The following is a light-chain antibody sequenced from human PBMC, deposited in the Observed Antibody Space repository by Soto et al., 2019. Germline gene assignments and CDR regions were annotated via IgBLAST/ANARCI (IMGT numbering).Light chain of an antibody. V-gene: IGLV2-14*01. CDR2: EVT. J-gene: IGLJ2*01. CDR3: ISYTSSSTLL. CDR1: SSDIGGYNY. Sequence: QSALTQPASVSGSPGQSITISCTGTSSDIGGYNYVSWYQLRPGKAPKVMIYEVTHRPAGVSNRFSGSKSGNTASLTIFGLQAEDEADYYCISYTSSSTLLFGGGTKLTVL.